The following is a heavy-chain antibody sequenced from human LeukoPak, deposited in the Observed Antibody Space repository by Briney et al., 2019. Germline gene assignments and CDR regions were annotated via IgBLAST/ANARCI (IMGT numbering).Heavy chain of an antibody. D-gene: IGHD6-13*01. V-gene: IGHV4-39*01. CDR1: GDSITSTSYY. CDR3: ARLTALGTANDY. CDR2: VHYSVDT. Sequence: PSETLSLTCTVSGDSITSTSYYWGWIRQPPGKGLEWIGSVHYSVDTYYNPSVKRRVTISVDTSKNQISLKLPSVTAADTAVYYCARLTALGTANDYWGQGTLVTVSS. J-gene: IGHJ4*02.